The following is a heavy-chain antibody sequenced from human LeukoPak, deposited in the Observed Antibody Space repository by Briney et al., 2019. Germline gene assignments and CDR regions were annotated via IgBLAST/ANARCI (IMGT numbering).Heavy chain of an antibody. Sequence: SETLSLTCAVYGGSFSGYYWSWIRQPPGKGLEWIGEINHSGSTNYNPSLKSRVTISVDTSKNQFSLKLSSVTAADTAVYYCARGPVGDYYDYWGQGTLVTVSS. CDR2: INHSGST. CDR3: ARGPVGDYYDY. J-gene: IGHJ4*02. V-gene: IGHV4-34*01. D-gene: IGHD1-26*01. CDR1: GGSFSGYY.